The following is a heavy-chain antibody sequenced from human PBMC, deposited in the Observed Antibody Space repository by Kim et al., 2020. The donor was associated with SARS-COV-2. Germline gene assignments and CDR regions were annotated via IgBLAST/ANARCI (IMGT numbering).Heavy chain of an antibody. J-gene: IGHJ3*02. D-gene: IGHD1-1*01. Sequence: VKGRLTISREDSKNTAYLEMNGLKTEDTAVYYCTRIPATTLAFWDAFDIWGQGTMVTVSS. V-gene: IGHV3-73*01. CDR3: TRIPATTLAFWDAFDI.